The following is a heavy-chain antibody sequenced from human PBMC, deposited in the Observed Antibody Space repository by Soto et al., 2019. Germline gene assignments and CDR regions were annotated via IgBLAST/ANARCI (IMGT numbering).Heavy chain of an antibody. J-gene: IGHJ3*01. CDR3: ARDTASGISV. CDR1: GGTFSSYT. CDR2: IIPILGIA. D-gene: IGHD1-20*01. Sequence: QVQLVQSGAEVKKPGSSVKVSCKASGGTFSSYTISWVRQAPGQGLEWMGRIIPILGIANYAQKFQGRVTITADKSTSTDYMELSSMRSEDTAVYYCARDTASGISVWGQGTMVTVSS. V-gene: IGHV1-69*08.